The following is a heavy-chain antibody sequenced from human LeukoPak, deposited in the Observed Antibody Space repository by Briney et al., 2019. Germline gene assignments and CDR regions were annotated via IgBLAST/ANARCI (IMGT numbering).Heavy chain of an antibody. CDR3: ASTQTFDY. V-gene: IGHV3-7*01. CDR1: GFTFSNYW. CDR2: IKQDGSEK. J-gene: IGHJ4*02. Sequence: GGSLRLSCAASGFTFSNYWMSWVRQAPGKGLQWVANIKQDGSEKYYVDSVKGRFTISRDNAKNSLYLQMNSLRDEDTAVYYCASTQTFDYWGQGTLVTVSS.